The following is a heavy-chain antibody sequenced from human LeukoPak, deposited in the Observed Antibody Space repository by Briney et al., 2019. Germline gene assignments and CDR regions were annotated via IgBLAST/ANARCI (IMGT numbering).Heavy chain of an antibody. D-gene: IGHD1-26*01. Sequence: GGSLRLSCAASGFTFSSYEMNWVRQAPGKGLEWVSYISSSGSTIYYADSVKGRFTISRDNAKNSLYLQMNSLRAEDTAVYYCARETPPVGGSHDDYDYWGQGALVTLSS. CDR2: ISSSGSTI. CDR1: GFTFSSYE. CDR3: ARETPPVGGSHDDYDY. V-gene: IGHV3-48*03. J-gene: IGHJ4*02.